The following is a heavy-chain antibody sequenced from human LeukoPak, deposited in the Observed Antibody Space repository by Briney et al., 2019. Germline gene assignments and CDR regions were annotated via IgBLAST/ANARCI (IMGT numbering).Heavy chain of an antibody. CDR2: IIPIFGTA. J-gene: IGHJ4*02. CDR3: TYSSSWYRFDY. V-gene: IGHV1-69*06. Sequence: GASVKVSCKASEGTFSSYAISWVRQAPGQGLEWMGGIIPIFGTANYAQKFQGRVTITADKSTSTAYMELSSLRSEDTAVYYCTYSSSWYRFDYWGQGTLVTVSS. D-gene: IGHD6-13*01. CDR1: EGTFSSYA.